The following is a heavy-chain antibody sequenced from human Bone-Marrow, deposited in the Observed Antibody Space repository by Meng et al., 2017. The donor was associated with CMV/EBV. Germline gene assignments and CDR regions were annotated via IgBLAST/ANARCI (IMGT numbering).Heavy chain of an antibody. CDR3: ARARLELRDWYFDL. Sequence: GSLKDSCAASGFTFSDYDMHWVRQVTGKGLEWVSAIGTSGDTYFLASVRGRFTISREDAKTSFYLQMNRLRPGDTALYYCARARLELRDWYFDLLGRGTLVTVPS. CDR1: GFTFSDYD. J-gene: IGHJ2*01. D-gene: IGHD1-7*01. V-gene: IGHV3-13*01. CDR2: IGTSGDT.